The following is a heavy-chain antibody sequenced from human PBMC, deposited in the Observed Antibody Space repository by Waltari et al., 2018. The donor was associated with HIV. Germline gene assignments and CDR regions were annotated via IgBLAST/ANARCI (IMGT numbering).Heavy chain of an antibody. Sequence: EVQLVESGGGLIQPGGSLRLSCAASGFTVSSNYMSWVRRAPGKGLEWFSVIYSGGSTYYADSVKGRFTISRDNSKDPLYLQMNSLRAEDTAVYYCARGNNYYGMDVWGQGTTVTVSS. CDR3: ARGNNYYGMDV. CDR1: GFTVSSNY. J-gene: IGHJ6*02. V-gene: IGHV3-53*01. CDR2: IYSGGST.